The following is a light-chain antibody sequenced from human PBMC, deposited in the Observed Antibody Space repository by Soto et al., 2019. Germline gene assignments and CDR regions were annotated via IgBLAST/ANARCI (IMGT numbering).Light chain of an antibody. CDR1: QSVSSN. V-gene: IGKV3-15*01. J-gene: IGKJ1*01. CDR2: GAS. CDR3: QQYNNWPPWT. Sequence: EIVMTQSPATLSVPPGERATLSCRASQSVSSNLVWYQQKPGQAPRLLIYGASTRATDIPARFSGSGSGTEFTLTISSLQSEDFAVYYCQQYNNWPPWTFGQGTKVDIK.